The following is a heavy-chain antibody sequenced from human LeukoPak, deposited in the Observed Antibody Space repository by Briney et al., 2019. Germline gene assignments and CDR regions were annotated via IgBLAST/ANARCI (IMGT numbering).Heavy chain of an antibody. CDR3: ARGGSGSRPY. CDR2: ISGSGGST. J-gene: IGHJ4*02. CDR1: GLTFSSYA. V-gene: IGHV3-23*01. Sequence: GGSLRLSCAASGLTFSSYAMSWVRQAPGKGLEWVSAISGSGGSTYYADSVKGRFTISRDNAKNSLYLQMNSLRAEDTAVYYCARGGSGSRPYWGQGTLVTVSS. D-gene: IGHD3-10*01.